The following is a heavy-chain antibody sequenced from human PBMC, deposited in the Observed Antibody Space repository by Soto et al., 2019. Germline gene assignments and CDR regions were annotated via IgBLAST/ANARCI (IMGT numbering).Heavy chain of an antibody. CDR1: GGSISSSSYY. CDR3: ARLEGLATISYYFDD. J-gene: IGHJ4*02. Sequence: SETLSLTCTVSGGSISSSSYYWGWIRQPPGKGLEWIGSIYYSGSTYYNPSLKSRVTISVDKSKNQFSLKLSSVTAADTAVYYCARLEGLATISYYFDDWGQGTLVTVSS. CDR2: IYYSGST. D-gene: IGHD3-9*01. V-gene: IGHV4-39*01.